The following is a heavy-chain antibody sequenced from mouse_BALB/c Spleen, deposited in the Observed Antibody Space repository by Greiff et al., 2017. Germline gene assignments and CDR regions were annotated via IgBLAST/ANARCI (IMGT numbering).Heavy chain of an antibody. D-gene: IGHD2-3*01. V-gene: IGHV1S135*01. J-gene: IGHJ4*01. CDR1: GYSFTSYY. Sequence: EVQLQQSGPELMKPGASVKISCKASGYSFTSYYMHWVKQSHGKSLEWIGYIDPFNGGTSYNQKFKGKATLTVDKSSSTAYMHLSSLTSEDSAVYYCARRREFYDGYYDYAMDYWGQGTSVTVSS. CDR3: ARRREFYDGYYDYAMDY. CDR2: IDPFNGGT.